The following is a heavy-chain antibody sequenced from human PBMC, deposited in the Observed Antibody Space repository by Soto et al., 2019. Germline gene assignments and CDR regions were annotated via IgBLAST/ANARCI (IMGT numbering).Heavy chain of an antibody. CDR1: GGTFSSYA. J-gene: IGHJ4*02. V-gene: IGHV1-69*12. Sequence: QVQLVQSGAEVKKPGSSVKVSCKASGGTFSSYAISWVRQAPGQGLEWMGGIIPIFGTANYAQKFQGGVTITADESTSTAYMELSSLRSEDTAVYYCARVGRYSSSWYNVDLFDYWGQGTLVTVSS. CDR2: IIPIFGTA. CDR3: ARVGRYSSSWYNVDLFDY. D-gene: IGHD6-13*01.